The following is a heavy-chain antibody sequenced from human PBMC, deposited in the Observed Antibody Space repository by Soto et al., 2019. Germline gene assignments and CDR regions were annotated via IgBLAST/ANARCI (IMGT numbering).Heavy chain of an antibody. CDR2: IGGSGSFV. D-gene: IGHD3-10*01. J-gene: IGHJ4*02. CDR3: TRDPSGSGSYFPDH. Sequence: EVQLVESGGGLVKPGGSLRLSCAASGFTFSSHTMNWVRQTPGKGLEWVSSIGGSGSFVFYADSVKGRFAISRDNAKNSLYLQMNSLRAEDTAVYYCTRDPSGSGSYFPDHRGQGILVTVSS. CDR1: GFTFSSHT. V-gene: IGHV3-21*01.